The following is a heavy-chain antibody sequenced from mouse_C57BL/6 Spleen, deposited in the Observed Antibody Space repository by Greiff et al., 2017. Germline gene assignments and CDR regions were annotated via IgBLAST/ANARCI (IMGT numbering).Heavy chain of an antibody. CDR2: IYPRSGNT. CDR3: ARAAAQAYYFDY. J-gene: IGHJ2*01. CDR1: GYTFTSYG. Sequence: QVQLKESGAELARPGASVKLSCKASGYTFTSYGISWVKQRPGQGLEWIGEIYPRSGNTYYNEKFKGKATLTADKSSSTAYMELRSLTSEDSAVYFCARAAAQAYYFDYWGQGTTLTVSS. D-gene: IGHD3-2*02. V-gene: IGHV1-81*01.